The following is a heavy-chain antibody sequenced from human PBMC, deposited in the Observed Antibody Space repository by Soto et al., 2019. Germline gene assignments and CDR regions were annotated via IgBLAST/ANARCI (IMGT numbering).Heavy chain of an antibody. Sequence: PGESMQISCKGSGYSFTSYWIGWVRQMPGKGLEWMGIIYPGDSDTRYSPSFQGQVTISADKSISTAYLQWSSLNASDTTMYYCARQEMATRLLDYWGQGTLVTVSS. CDR2: IYPGDSDT. J-gene: IGHJ4*02. V-gene: IGHV5-51*01. CDR1: GYSFTSYW. D-gene: IGHD5-12*01. CDR3: ARQEMATRLLDY.